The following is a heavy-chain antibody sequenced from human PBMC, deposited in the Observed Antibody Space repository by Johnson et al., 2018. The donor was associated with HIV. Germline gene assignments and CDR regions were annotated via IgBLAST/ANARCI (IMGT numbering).Heavy chain of an antibody. CDR1: GFTFSSYW. J-gene: IGHJ3*02. CDR3: ARDTGLASYPSDAVDI. D-gene: IGHD1-14*01. V-gene: IGHV3-7*01. CDR2: IKQDGSEQ. Sequence: VQLVESGGGLVQPGGSLRLSCAASGFTFSSYWMSWVRQAPGKGLEWVANIKQDGSEQYYVDSVKGRFTISRDNAKNSLYLQMNSLRAEDTAVYYCARDTGLASYPSDAVDIWGQGTMVTVSS.